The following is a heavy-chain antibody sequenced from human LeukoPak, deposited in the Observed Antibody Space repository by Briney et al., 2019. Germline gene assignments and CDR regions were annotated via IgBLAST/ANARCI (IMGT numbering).Heavy chain of an antibody. CDR3: ARAYIVGATYLDY. V-gene: IGHV3-30*04. CDR2: ISYDGSNK. Sequence: GGSLRLSCAASGFTFSSYAMHWVRQAPGKGLEWVAVISYDGSNKYYADSVKGRFTISRDNSKNALYLQMNSLRAEDTAVYYCARAYIVGATYLDYWGQGTLVTVSS. CDR1: GFTFSSYA. D-gene: IGHD1-26*01. J-gene: IGHJ4*02.